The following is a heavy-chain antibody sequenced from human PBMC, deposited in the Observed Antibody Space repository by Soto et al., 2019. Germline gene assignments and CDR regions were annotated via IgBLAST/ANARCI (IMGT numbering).Heavy chain of an antibody. J-gene: IGHJ4*02. V-gene: IGHV1-3*01. Sequence: QVQLVQAGAEVKKPGASVKVSCKASGYTFTSYAMHWLRQAPGQRLKWMGWINAGNGNTKYSQKFKGRVTITRDTSASTASMELSSLRSEDTAVYYCARSITLAGDYWGQGTLVTVSS. CDR1: GYTFTSYA. D-gene: IGHD1-20*01. CDR3: ARSITLAGDY. CDR2: INAGNGNT.